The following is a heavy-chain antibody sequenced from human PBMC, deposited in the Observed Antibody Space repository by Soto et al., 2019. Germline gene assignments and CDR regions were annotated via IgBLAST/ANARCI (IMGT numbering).Heavy chain of an antibody. V-gene: IGHV1-69*13. Sequence: WASVKVSCKASGGTFSSYAISWVRQAPGQGLEWMGGIIPIFGTANYAQKFQGRVTITADESTSTAYMELSSLRSEDTAVYYCARDPLGYQSLLYYYYGMDVWGQGTTVTVSS. J-gene: IGHJ6*02. CDR1: GGTFSSYA. D-gene: IGHD1-26*01. CDR2: IIPIFGTA. CDR3: ARDPLGYQSLLYYYYGMDV.